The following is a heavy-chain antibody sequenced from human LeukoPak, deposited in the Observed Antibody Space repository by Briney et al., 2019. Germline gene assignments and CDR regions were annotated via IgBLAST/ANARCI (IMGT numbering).Heavy chain of an antibody. CDR1: GLTFRNYW. V-gene: IGHV3-74*01. D-gene: IGHD5-18*01. CDR3: ARGTERLPRSAFDI. Sequence: GGSLRLSCAASGLTFRNYWMYWVRQAPGKGLESVSRINGDGSSITSVDSVKGRFTISRDNAKNTLHLQMNSLRVEDTAVYYCARGTERLPRSAFDIWGQGTLVTVSS. J-gene: IGHJ3*02. CDR2: INGDGSSI.